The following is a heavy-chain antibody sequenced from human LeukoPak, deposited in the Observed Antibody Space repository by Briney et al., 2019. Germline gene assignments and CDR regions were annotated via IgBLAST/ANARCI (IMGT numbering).Heavy chain of an antibody. Sequence: GGSLRLSCAASGFTFSIYGMNWVRQAPGKGLEGVSYISEDSSIIHHADSVKGRFTISRDNAKNSLYLQMNSLRVEDTAVYYCARGAARRDNWFDPWGRGTLVTVSS. CDR1: GFTFSIYG. J-gene: IGHJ5*02. CDR3: ARGAARRDNWFDP. D-gene: IGHD6-6*01. CDR2: ISEDSSII. V-gene: IGHV3-48*01.